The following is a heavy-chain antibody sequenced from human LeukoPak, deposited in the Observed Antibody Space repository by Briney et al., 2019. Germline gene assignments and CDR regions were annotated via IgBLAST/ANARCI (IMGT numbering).Heavy chain of an antibody. CDR2: INHRGGT. CDR1: VGSFSGYY. D-gene: IGHD5-18*01. V-gene: IGHV4-34*01. Sequence: SETLSLTCAVYVGSFSGYYWSWIRQPPGKGLEWIGEINHRGGTSYNPSLKSRVTISVDTSKNQFSLKLSSVTAADTAVYYCARDTAMAWGYYYYMDVWGKGTTVTVSS. J-gene: IGHJ6*03. CDR3: ARDTAMAWGYYYYMDV.